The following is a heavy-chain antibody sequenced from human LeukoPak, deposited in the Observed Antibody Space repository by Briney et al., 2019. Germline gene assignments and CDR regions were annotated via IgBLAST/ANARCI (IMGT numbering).Heavy chain of an antibody. D-gene: IGHD6-19*01. CDR2: IYYSGST. CDR1: GGSISSSSYY. Sequence: SETLSLTCTVSGGSISSSSYYWGWIRQPPGKGLERIGSIYYSGSTCYNPSLKSRVTISVDTSKNQFSLKLSSVTAADTAVYYCARVLVADHPVPTFDYWGQGTLVTVSS. V-gene: IGHV4-39*07. J-gene: IGHJ4*02. CDR3: ARVLVADHPVPTFDY.